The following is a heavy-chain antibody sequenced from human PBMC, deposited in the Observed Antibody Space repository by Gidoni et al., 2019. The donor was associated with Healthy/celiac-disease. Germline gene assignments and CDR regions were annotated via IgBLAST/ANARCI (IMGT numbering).Heavy chain of an antibody. D-gene: IGHD3-16*01. CDR3: ARTLRGLRKYYYYYGMDV. J-gene: IGHJ6*02. V-gene: IGHV2-70*01. CDR1: GFSLSTSGMC. CDR2: IDWDDDK. Sequence: QVTLRESGPALVKPTQTLTLTCTFSGFSLSTSGMCVSWIRQPPGKALEWLALIDWDDDKYYSTSLKTRLTISKDTSKTQVVLTMTNMDPVDTATYYCARTLRGLRKYYYYYGMDVWGQGTTVTVSS.